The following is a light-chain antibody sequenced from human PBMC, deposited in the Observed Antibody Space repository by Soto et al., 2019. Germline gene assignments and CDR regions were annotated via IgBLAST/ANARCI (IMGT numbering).Light chain of an antibody. CDR2: GGT. CDR3: CSYAGITTYYV. CDR1: SSDVGSYNL. Sequence: QSALTQPASVSGSPGQWITISCTGTSSDVGSYNLVSWYEQHPGEAPKLMIYGGTKRPSGVSNRFSGSKSGNTASLTIFGLQAEDEADYYCCSYAGITTYYVFGTGTKLTVL. V-gene: IGLV2-23*01. J-gene: IGLJ1*01.